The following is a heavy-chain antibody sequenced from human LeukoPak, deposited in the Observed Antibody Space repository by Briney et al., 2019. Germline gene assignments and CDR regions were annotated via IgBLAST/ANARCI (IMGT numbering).Heavy chain of an antibody. J-gene: IGHJ4*02. CDR2: IYYTGST. CDR3: ARGPILSPHFDY. V-gene: IGHV4-30-4*01. Sequence: SQTLSLTCTVSGGSISSGDYYWSWIRQPPGKGLEWIGYIYYTGSTYYNPSLKSRVSMSVDTSKNQFSLRLSSVTAADTAVYYCARGPILSPHFDYWGQGTLVTVSS. CDR1: GGSISSGDYY.